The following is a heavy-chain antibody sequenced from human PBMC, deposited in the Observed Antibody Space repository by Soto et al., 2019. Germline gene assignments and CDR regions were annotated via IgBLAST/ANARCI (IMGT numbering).Heavy chain of an antibody. Sequence: SETLSLTCTVSGRSVSSGGYYWTWIRQHPGRGLEWIGYIYHIGSPSYNPSLKSRLSMSLDTSKNQFSLNLTSVTAADTAIYYCVRDRALDSSGHWFDSWGQGTLVTVSS. CDR2: IYHIGSP. V-gene: IGHV4-31*03. CDR1: GRSVSSGGYY. CDR3: VRDRALDSSGHWFDS. D-gene: IGHD6-19*01. J-gene: IGHJ5*01.